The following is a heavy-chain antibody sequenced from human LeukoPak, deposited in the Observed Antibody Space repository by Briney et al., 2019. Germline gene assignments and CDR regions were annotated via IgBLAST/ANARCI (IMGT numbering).Heavy chain of an antibody. CDR1: GFTFSSYG. CDR2: ISYDGSNK. D-gene: IGHD3-3*01. J-gene: IGHJ6*03. CDR3: AKGSLLEWLSLYYYYYYMDV. V-gene: IGHV3-30-3*01. Sequence: GGSLRLSCAASGFTFSSYGMHWVRQAPGKGLEWVAVISYDGSNKYYADSVKGRFTISRDNSKNTLYLQMNSLRAEDTAVYYCAKGSLLEWLSLYYYYYYMDVWGKGTTVTVSS.